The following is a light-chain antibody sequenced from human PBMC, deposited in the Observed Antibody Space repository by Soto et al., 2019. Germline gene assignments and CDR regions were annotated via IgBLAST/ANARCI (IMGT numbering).Light chain of an antibody. V-gene: IGKV3-15*01. Sequence: EIVLTQSPGTLSLSPGERATLSCRASQSVSSNYLAWYQQKPGQAPRLLIYGASTRATGVPARFSGSGSGTEFNLTISSLQSEDFAVYYCQQYNNWPSITFGQGTRLEIK. CDR2: GAS. CDR3: QQYNNWPSIT. J-gene: IGKJ5*01. CDR1: QSVSSN.